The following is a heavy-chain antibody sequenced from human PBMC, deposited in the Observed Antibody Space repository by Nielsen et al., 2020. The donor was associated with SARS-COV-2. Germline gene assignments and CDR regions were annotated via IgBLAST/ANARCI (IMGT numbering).Heavy chain of an antibody. CDR3: AKASSNWNYKDWFDP. CDR2: ISGSGGST. Sequence: GESLKISCAASGFTFSSYGMSWVRQAPGKGLEWVSGISGSGGSTYYADSVKGRFTVSRDNSKNTLYLQMNSLRAEDTAVYCCAKASSNWNYKDWFDPWGQGTLVTVSS. D-gene: IGHD1-7*01. V-gene: IGHV3-23*01. CDR1: GFTFSSYG. J-gene: IGHJ5*02.